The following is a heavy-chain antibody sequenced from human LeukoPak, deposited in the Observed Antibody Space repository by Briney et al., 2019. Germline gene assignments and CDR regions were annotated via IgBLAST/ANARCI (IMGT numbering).Heavy chain of an antibody. CDR3: ARVDSGSYYETSDY. V-gene: IGHV7-4-1*02. CDR1: GYTFTNHA. J-gene: IGHJ4*02. CDR2: INTNTGIP. Sequence: ASVKVSCKASGYTFTNHAMNWVRQAPGQGLEWMGWINTNTGIPTFAQGFTGRFGFSLDTSVSTAYLEISSLKAEDTAVYYCARVDSGSYYETSDYWGQGTLVTVSS. D-gene: IGHD1-26*01.